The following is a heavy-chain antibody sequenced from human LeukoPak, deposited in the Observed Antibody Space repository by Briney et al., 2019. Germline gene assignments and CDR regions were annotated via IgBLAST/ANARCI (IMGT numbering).Heavy chain of an antibody. J-gene: IGHJ4*02. CDR1: GFIFSSYA. Sequence: TGGSLRLSCAASGFIFSSYAMSWVRLAPGKGLEWISVISGSGGRTDYSDSVKGRFTISRDNSKNTLYLQMNSLRAEDTAVYYCAKTALAVFGIVPVESELDYWGQRTLVTVSS. D-gene: IGHD6-19*01. CDR3: AKTALAVFGIVPVESELDY. V-gene: IGHV3-23*01. CDR2: ISGSGGRT.